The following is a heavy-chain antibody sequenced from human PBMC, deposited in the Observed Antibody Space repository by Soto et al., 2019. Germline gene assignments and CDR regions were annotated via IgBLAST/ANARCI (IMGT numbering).Heavy chain of an antibody. CDR3: TTGIYYDILTGYHNVAY. D-gene: IGHD3-9*01. J-gene: IGHJ4*02. V-gene: IGHV3-15*01. Sequence: PGGSLRLSCFASGYNFSHPWMTGVRKAAGKGLEWVGRIKSKTDGGTADYAAPVKGRATISRDDSKNTVYLQMNSLKTEDTAVYYCTTGIYYDILTGYHNVAYWGQGALVTVSS. CDR1: GYNFSHPW. CDR2: IKSKTDGGTA.